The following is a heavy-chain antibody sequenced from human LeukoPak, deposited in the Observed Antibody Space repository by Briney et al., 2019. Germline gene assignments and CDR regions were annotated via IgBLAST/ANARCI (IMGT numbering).Heavy chain of an antibody. V-gene: IGHV4-61*01. CDR1: GGSVSSGSYY. Sequence: SETLSLTCTVSGGSVSSGSYYWSWIRQPPGKGLEWIGYIYYSGSTNYSPSLRSRVTISVDTSKNQFSLKLSSVTPADTAVYYCARDRGVLRFLEWLPTGAFDIWGQGTMVTVSS. J-gene: IGHJ3*02. D-gene: IGHD3-3*01. CDR2: IYYSGST. CDR3: ARDRGVLRFLEWLPTGAFDI.